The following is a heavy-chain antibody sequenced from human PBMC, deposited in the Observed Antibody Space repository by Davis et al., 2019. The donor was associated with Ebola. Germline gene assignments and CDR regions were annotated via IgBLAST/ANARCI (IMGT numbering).Heavy chain of an antibody. D-gene: IGHD2-2*01. CDR1: GFTFSSYW. CDR3: ARSDDCISTSCFLYYYYGMDV. V-gene: IGHV3-74*01. J-gene: IGHJ6*02. CDR2: INSDGSST. Sequence: GESLKISCAASGFTFSSYWMHWVRQAPGKGLVWVSRINSDGSSTSYADSVKGRFTISRDNAKNTLYLQMNSLRAEDTAVYYCARSDDCISTSCFLYYYYGMDVWGQGTTVTVSS.